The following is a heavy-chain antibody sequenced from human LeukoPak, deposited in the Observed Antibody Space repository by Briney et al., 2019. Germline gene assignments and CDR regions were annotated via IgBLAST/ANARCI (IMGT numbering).Heavy chain of an antibody. Sequence: RPSETLSLTCTDSGGSISSYYWTWIRQPPGKGLEWIGYIYYSGSTNYNPSLKSRVTMSVDTSKNQFSLKLTSVTAADTAVYYCARAHSGYSSSSLWGQGTLVTVSS. J-gene: IGHJ4*02. D-gene: IGHD6-6*01. CDR1: GGSISSYY. V-gene: IGHV4-59*08. CDR2: IYYSGST. CDR3: ARAHSGYSSSSL.